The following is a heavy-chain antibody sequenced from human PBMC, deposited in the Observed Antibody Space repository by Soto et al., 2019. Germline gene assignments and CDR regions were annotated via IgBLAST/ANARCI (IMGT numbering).Heavy chain of an antibody. V-gene: IGHV4-34*01. CDR3: ARGPGGSRYCSGGSCNNWFDP. Sequence: ASETLSLTCAVYGGSFSGYYWSWIRQPPGKGLEWIGEINHSGSTNYNPSLKSRVTMSVDTSKNQFSLKLSSVTAADTAVYYCARGPGGSRYCSGGSCNNWFDPWGQGTLVTVSS. J-gene: IGHJ5*02. D-gene: IGHD2-15*01. CDR2: INHSGST. CDR1: GGSFSGYY.